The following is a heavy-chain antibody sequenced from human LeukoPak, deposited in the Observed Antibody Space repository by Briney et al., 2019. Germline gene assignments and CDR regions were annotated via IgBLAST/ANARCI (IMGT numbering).Heavy chain of an antibody. Sequence: GGSLRLSCAASGFTFSSYSMNWVRQAPGKGLEWVSSISSSSSYIYYAGSVKGRFTISRDNAKNSLYLQMNSLRAEDTAVYYCARGGIAVARDAFDIWGQGTMVTVSS. V-gene: IGHV3-21*01. J-gene: IGHJ3*02. D-gene: IGHD6-19*01. CDR2: ISSSSSYI. CDR3: ARGGIAVARDAFDI. CDR1: GFTFSSYS.